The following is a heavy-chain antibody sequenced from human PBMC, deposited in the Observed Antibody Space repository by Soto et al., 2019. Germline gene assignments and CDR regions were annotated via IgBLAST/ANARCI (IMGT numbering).Heavy chain of an antibody. Sequence: QVQLVESGGGLVEPGGSLRLSCAVSGFTFSDYYMSWIRQAPGKGLEWVSYISSVDSIISYADSVKGRFTISRDNAKNSLYLQMNSLRAEDTAVYYCARDLGYYASSGYFDYWGQGTLVTVSS. V-gene: IGHV3-11*01. CDR1: GFTFSDYY. D-gene: IGHD3-22*01. CDR3: ARDLGYYASSGYFDY. CDR2: ISSVDSII. J-gene: IGHJ4*02.